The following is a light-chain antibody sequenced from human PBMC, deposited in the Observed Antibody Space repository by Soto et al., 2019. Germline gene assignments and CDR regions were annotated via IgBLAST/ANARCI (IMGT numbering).Light chain of an antibody. J-gene: IGKJ3*01. V-gene: IGKV3-20*01. CDR3: QQYGSSPLFT. Sequence: EIVLTQSPGTLSLSPGERATLSCRASQSVSSSYLAWYQQKPGQAPRLLIYGASSRATGIPDRFSGSGSGTDYTLTISRVEPEDFAVDYCQQYGSSPLFTFGPGTKVDIK. CDR2: GAS. CDR1: QSVSSSY.